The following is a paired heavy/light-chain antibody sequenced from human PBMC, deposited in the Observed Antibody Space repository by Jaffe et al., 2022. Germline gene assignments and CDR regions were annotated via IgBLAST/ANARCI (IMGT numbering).Heavy chain of an antibody. CDR2: IYPGDSET. D-gene: IGHD3-10*01. J-gene: IGHJ2*01. CDR1: GYIFTNYW. V-gene: IGHV5-51*01. Sequence: EVQLVQSGAEVKKPGESLKISCKGSGYIFTNYWIGWVRQMPGKGLEWMGIIYPGDSETRYSPSFQGQVTVSADKSISTAYLQWSTLKASDTAMYYCMRHRGGNGWYFDLWGRGTLVTVSS. CDR3: MRHRGGNGWYFDL.
Light chain of an antibody. J-gene: IGLJ3*02. CDR1: SSDVGAYNY. Sequence: QSALTQPASVSGSPGQSITISCTGTSSDVGAYNYVSWYQQHPGKVPKLMIYDVSNRPSGVSNRFSGSKSGNTASLTISGLQAEDEADYYCNSYTSSSSLVFGGGTKLTVL. CDR2: DVS. V-gene: IGLV2-14*03. CDR3: NSYTSSSSLV.